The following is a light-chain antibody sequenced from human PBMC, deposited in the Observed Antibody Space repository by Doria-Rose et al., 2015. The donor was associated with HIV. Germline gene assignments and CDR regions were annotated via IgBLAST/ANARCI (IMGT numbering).Light chain of an antibody. CDR2: KAS. CDR1: QTVSGW. J-gene: IGKJ1*01. V-gene: IGKV1-5*03. CDR3: QQYNSYSPST. Sequence: DIRMTQSPSTLSASVGDGVSITCRASQTVSGWLAWYQQKPGKAPKLLIYKASTLENGVPSRFSGSGSGTEFALTISSLQPDDFATYYCQQYNSYSPSTFGQGTKVEIK.